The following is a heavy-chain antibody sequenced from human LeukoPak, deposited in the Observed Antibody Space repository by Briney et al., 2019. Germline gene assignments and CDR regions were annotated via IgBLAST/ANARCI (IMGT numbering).Heavy chain of an antibody. Sequence: PGRSLRLSCTASGFSVGDYGMTWLRQPPGKGLEWVGFVRSTAFAGTTEYAASVRGRFTVSRDDSKNIAYLQMDGLKTEDTAMYYCARGDTGPGAKYYFDCWGQGTLVTVSS. D-gene: IGHD2-2*01. CDR1: GFSVGDYG. J-gene: IGHJ4*02. CDR2: VRSTAFAGTT. V-gene: IGHV3-49*03. CDR3: ARGDTGPGAKYYFDC.